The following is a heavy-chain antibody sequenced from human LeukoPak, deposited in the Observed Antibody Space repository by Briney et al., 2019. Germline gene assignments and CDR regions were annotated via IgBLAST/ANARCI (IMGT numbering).Heavy chain of an antibody. D-gene: IGHD4-17*01. J-gene: IGHJ4*02. CDR2: IWYDGSNK. CDR3: ARARTTRGFDY. Sequence: PGGSLRLSCAASGFTFNSYGIHWVRQAPGKGLEWVAFIWYDGSNKYYAASVKGRFTISRDNSKNTLYLQMNSLRAEDTAVYYCARARTTRGFDYWGQGTLVTVSS. V-gene: IGHV3-33*01. CDR1: GFTFNSYG.